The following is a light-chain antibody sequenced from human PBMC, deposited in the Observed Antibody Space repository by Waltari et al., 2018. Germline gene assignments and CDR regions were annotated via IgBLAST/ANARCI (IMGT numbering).Light chain of an antibody. CDR3: QVWDNKRDQWV. V-gene: IGLV3-21*02. CDR1: NIGKKA. CDR2: YDD. Sequence: SYDLTQPFSVSVAPGQTATIACEGENIGKKAVHWYQQKPGQAPLLVIYYDDDRPSEISDRFSGSNSGTAATLTVNSVEAGDEADYFCQVWDNKRDQWVFGGGTKLTVL. J-gene: IGLJ3*02.